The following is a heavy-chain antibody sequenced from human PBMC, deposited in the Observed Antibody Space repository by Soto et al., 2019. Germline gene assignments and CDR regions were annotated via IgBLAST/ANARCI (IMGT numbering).Heavy chain of an antibody. V-gene: IGHV4-39*01. CDR2: MYYSGSI. J-gene: IGHJ4*02. CDR3: VGGFGELSPDF. CDR1: GGSISISIYY. Sequence: QLQLQESGPGLVKPSETLSLTCTVSGGSISISIYYWGWIRQPPGKGLEWIGSMYYSGSIHYNTSLKSRVSIFVDTSKNQFSLKLSSVTAADTAVYYCVGGFGELSPDFWGQGTLVTVSS. D-gene: IGHD3-10*01.